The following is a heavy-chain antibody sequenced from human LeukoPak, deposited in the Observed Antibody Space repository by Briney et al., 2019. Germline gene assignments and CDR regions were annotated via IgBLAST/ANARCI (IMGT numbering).Heavy chain of an antibody. V-gene: IGHV3-23*01. Sequence: GGSLRLSCAASGFTFSTYEMNWVRQAPGKGLEWVSSISGDGGATYYADSVKGRFTISRDNSKNTLYLQMTSLRVEDTAVYYCAKRGSSWYTDYWGQGTLVTVSS. J-gene: IGHJ4*02. CDR3: AKRGSSWYTDY. CDR1: GFTFSTYE. D-gene: IGHD6-13*01. CDR2: ISGDGGAT.